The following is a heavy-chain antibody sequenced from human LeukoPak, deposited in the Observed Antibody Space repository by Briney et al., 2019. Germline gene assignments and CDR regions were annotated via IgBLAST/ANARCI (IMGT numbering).Heavy chain of an antibody. CDR2: ISSSSSYI. CDR3: ARGRYYGDPPVDY. Sequence: GGSLRLSCAASGFTFSSYSMNWVRQPPGKGLEWVSSISSSSSYIYYADSVKGRFTISKDNAKNSLYLQMNSLRAEDTAVYYCARGRYYGDPPVDYWGQGTLVTVSS. D-gene: IGHD4-17*01. V-gene: IGHV3-21*01. J-gene: IGHJ4*02. CDR1: GFTFSSYS.